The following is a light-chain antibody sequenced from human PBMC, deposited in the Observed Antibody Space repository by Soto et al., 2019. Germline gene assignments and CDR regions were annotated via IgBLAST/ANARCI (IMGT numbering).Light chain of an antibody. CDR3: ATWDDGLSAYV. CDR1: SSNIGGNT. CDR2: SNS. J-gene: IGLJ1*01. Sequence: CSGSSSNIGGNTVSWFQHLPRTAPKLLIFSNSQRPSGVPDRFSGAKSGTSASLAISGLQSEDEANYYCATWDDGLSAYVFGTGTKVTVL. V-gene: IGLV1-44*01.